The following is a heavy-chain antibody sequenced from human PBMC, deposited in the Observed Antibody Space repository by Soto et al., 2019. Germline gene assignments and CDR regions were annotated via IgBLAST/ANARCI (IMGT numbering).Heavy chain of an antibody. CDR3: ARRAPPMDV. CDR2: ISAYNGNT. Sequence: QVQLVQSGAEVKKPRASVKVSCKTSGYSFTSYGISWVREAPGQGLEWMGWISAYNGNTKDAQQLQGRVTMTTDTSTSTAYMELRSLRSDDTAVYFCARRAPPMDVWGQGTTVTVSS. CDR1: GYSFTSYG. J-gene: IGHJ6*02. V-gene: IGHV1-18*01.